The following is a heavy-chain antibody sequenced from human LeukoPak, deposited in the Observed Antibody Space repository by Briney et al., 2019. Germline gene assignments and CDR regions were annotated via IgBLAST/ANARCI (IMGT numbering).Heavy chain of an antibody. CDR1: GGSISSGGYY. V-gene: IGHV4-39*07. Sequence: SETLSLTCTVSGGSISSGGYYWSWIRQPPGKGLEWIGEINHSGSTNYNPSLKSRVTISVDTSKNQFSLKLSSVTAADTAVYYCARGLRHDFWSGYWARAFDIWGQGTMVTVSS. J-gene: IGHJ3*02. D-gene: IGHD3-3*01. CDR3: ARGLRHDFWSGYWARAFDI. CDR2: INHSGST.